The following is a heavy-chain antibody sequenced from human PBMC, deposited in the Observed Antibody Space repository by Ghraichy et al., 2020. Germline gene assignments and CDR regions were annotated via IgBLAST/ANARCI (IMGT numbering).Heavy chain of an antibody. J-gene: IGHJ4*02. CDR1: GFTFSSYS. V-gene: IGHV3-21*01. CDR2: ISSSSSYI. D-gene: IGHD5-24*01. Sequence: GGSLRLSCAASGFTFSSYSMNWVRQAPGKGLEWVSSISSSSSYIYYADSVKGRFTISRDNAKNSLYLQMNSLRAEDTAVYYCARDTPLWLQLANQQSFDYWGQGTLVTVSS. CDR3: ARDTPLWLQLANQQSFDY.